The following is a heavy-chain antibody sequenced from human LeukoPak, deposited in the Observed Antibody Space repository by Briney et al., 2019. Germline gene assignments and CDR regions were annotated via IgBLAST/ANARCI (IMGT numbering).Heavy chain of an antibody. V-gene: IGHV1-24*01. D-gene: IGHD6-19*01. J-gene: IGHJ4*02. CDR2: FDPEDGET. Sequence: ASVTVSCKVSGYTLTELSMHWVRQAPGKGLEWMGGFDPEDGETIYAQKFQGRVTMTEDTSTDTAYMELSSLRSEDTAVYYCATLGAVAAYFDYWGQGTLVTVSS. CDR3: ATLGAVAAYFDY. CDR1: GYTLTELS.